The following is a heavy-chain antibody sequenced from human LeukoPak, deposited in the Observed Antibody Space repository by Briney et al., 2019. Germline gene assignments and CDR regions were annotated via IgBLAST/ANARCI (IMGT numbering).Heavy chain of an antibody. J-gene: IGHJ3*02. CDR2: ISSSSSYI. CDR1: GFTFSSYS. V-gene: IGHV3-21*01. D-gene: IGHD3-9*01. Sequence: PGGSLRLSCAASGFTFSSYSMNWVRQAPGKGLEWVSSISSSSSYIHYADSVKGRFTISRDNANNSLYLQMNSLRAEDTAVYYCARDRGYYDILTGLRPGAFDIWGQGTMVTVSS. CDR3: ARDRGYYDILTGLRPGAFDI.